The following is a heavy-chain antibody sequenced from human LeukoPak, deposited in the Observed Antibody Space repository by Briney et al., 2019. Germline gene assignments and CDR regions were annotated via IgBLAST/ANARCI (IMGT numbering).Heavy chain of an antibody. J-gene: IGHJ4*02. D-gene: IGHD3-22*01. V-gene: IGHV3-33*06. CDR1: GFTFSSYG. CDR2: IWYDGSNK. Sequence: GRSLRLSCAASGFTFSSYGMHWVRQAPGKGLEWVAVIWYDGSNKYYADSVKGRFTISRDNSKNTLYLQMNSLRAEDTAVYYCAKDGDHYDSSGYYYSFDYWGQGTLATVSS. CDR3: AKDGDHYDSSGYYYSFDY.